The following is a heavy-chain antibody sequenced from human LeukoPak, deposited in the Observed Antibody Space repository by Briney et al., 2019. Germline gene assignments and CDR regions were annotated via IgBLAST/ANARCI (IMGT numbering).Heavy chain of an antibody. D-gene: IGHD6-19*01. V-gene: IGHV3-21*01. J-gene: IGHJ6*03. CDR2: ISSRSTNI. CDR1: GFTFSNYA. CDR3: ARDAQWLVPEGYFYYMDV. Sequence: PGGSLRLSCAASGFTFSNYAMNWFRQAPGKGLERVSSISSRSTNIFYADSVKGRFTISRDNAKNSLYLQMNSLGAEDTAVYYCARDAQWLVPEGYFYYMDVWGKGTTVTVSS.